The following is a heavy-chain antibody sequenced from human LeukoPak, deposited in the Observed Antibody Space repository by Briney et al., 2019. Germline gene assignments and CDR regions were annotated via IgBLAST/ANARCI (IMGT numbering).Heavy chain of an antibody. CDR2: ITSGSSAI. CDR1: GFTFSTHS. J-gene: IGHJ3*02. Sequence: PGGSLRLSCEASGFTFSTHSMNWVRQAPGKGLEWVSSITSGSSAINYADSVKGRFTISRDNARDSLYLHMNSLRDEDTAVYYCAGDERHAFDIWGQGTMVTVSS. D-gene: IGHD5-24*01. V-gene: IGHV3-48*02. CDR3: AGDERHAFDI.